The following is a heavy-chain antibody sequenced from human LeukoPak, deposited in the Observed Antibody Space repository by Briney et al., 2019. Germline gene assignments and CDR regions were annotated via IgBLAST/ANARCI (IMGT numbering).Heavy chain of an antibody. V-gene: IGHV3-48*03. J-gene: IGHJ4*02. CDR3: ARSTSRLIN. CDR1: GFTFSSDE. CDR2: ISLSGSTI. Sequence: GGSLRLSCAASGFTFSSDEMNWVRQAPGKGLEWISFISLSGSTIYYADSVKGRFTISRDNSKNSLYLQMSSLRADDTAVYYCARSTSRLINWGQGTLVTVCS. D-gene: IGHD2-2*01.